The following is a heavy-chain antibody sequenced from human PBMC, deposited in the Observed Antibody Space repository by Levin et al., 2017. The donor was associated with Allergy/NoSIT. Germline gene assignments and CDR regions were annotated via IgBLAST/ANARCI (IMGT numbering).Heavy chain of an antibody. J-gene: IGHJ5*02. CDR2: ISAYNGNT. D-gene: IGHD3-10*01. CDR3: ARPRYYGSGSYYGGWFDP. V-gene: IGHV1-18*01. CDR1: GYTFTSYG. Sequence: GESLKISCKASGYTFTSYGISWVRQAPGQGLEWMGWISAYNGNTNYAQKLQGRVTMTTDTSTSTAYMELRSLRSDDTAVYYCARPRYYGSGSYYGGWFDPWGQGTLVTVSS.